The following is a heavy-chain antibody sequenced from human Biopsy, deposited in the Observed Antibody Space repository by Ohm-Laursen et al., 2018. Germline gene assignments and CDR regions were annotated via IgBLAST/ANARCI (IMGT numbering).Heavy chain of an antibody. CDR2: INWNSGSV. CDR1: GFTFDDYG. V-gene: IGHV3-9*01. D-gene: IGHD4-17*01. Sequence: SLRLSCVASGFTFDDYGMHWVRQAPGKGLEWVSGINWNSGSVGYADSVKGRFSLSRDNAKNSLYLQMNSLRVEDTALYYCVKDALTTVTYAFDMWGQGTMVTV. CDR3: VKDALTTVTYAFDM. J-gene: IGHJ3*02.